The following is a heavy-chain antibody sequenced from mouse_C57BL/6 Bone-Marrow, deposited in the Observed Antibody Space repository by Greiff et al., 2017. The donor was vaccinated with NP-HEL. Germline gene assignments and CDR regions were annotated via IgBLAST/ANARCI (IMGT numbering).Heavy chain of an antibody. D-gene: IGHD2-3*01. CDR2: ISSGSSYT. CDR1: GFTFSSYG. J-gene: IGHJ1*03. Sequence: EVKLVESGGDLVKPGGSLKLSCAASGFTFSSYGMSWVRQTPDKRLEWVATISSGSSYTYYPDSVKGRFTISRDNAKNTLYLQMSSLKSEDTAMYYCARPFYDGYPTWYFDVWGTGTTVTVSS. CDR3: ARPFYDGYPTWYFDV. V-gene: IGHV5-6*01.